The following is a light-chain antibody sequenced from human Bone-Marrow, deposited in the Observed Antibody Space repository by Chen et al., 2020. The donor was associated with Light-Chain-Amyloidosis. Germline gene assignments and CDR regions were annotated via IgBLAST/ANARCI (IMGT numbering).Light chain of an antibody. Sequence: SYVLTQPSSVSVAPGQTATIACGRNNIGSTSVHWYQQTPGQAPLLVVYDESDRPSGIPERLSGSNSGNTATLTISRVEAGDEADYYCQVWDRSSDRPVFGGGTKLTVL. J-gene: IGLJ3*02. CDR3: QVWDRSSDRPV. CDR2: DES. CDR1: NIGSTS. V-gene: IGLV3-21*02.